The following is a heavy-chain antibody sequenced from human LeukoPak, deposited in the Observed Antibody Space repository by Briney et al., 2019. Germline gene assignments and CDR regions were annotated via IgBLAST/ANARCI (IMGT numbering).Heavy chain of an antibody. V-gene: IGHV3-23*01. J-gene: IGHJ4*02. CDR2: ITGSGGTT. CDR3: ARDLPDY. CDR1: GFTFSSYA. Sequence: GGSLRLSCAASGFTFSSYALSWVRQAPGKGLEWVSTITGSGGTTYYADSVKGRFTISRDSAKNSLYLQMNSLRDEDTAVYYCARDLPDYWGQGTLVTVSS.